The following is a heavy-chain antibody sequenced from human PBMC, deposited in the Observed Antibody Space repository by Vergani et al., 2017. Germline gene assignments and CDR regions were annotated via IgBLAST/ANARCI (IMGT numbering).Heavy chain of an antibody. D-gene: IGHD6-6*01. CDR1: GGSFSGYY. CDR3: ARAGGEAARRRFVWFDP. V-gene: IGHV4-34*01. Sequence: QVQLQQWGAGLLKPSETLSLTCAVYGGSFSGYYWSWIRQPPGKGLEWIGEINHSGSTNYNPSLKSRVTISVDTSKNQFSRKLSSVTAADTAVYYCARAGGEAARRRFVWFDPWGQGTLVTVSS. J-gene: IGHJ5*02. CDR2: INHSGST.